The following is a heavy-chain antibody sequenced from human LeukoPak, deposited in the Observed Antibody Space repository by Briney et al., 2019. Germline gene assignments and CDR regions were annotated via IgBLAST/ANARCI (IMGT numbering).Heavy chain of an antibody. J-gene: IGHJ4*02. CDR1: GYTFTSYD. CDR2: MNPNSGNT. D-gene: IGHD2-2*01. V-gene: IGHV1-8*01. CDR3: ARATTCSRNFYYFDY. Sequence: ASVKVSCKASGYTFTSYDINWVRQATGQGLEWMGWMNPNSGNTGYAQKFQGRVTINGNTSISTAYMELSSLRSEDTAVYYCARATTCSRNFYYFDYCAQGTLVTVSS.